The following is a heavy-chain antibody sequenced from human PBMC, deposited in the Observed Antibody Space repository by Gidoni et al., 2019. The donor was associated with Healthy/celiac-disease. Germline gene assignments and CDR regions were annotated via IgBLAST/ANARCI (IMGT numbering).Heavy chain of an antibody. V-gene: IGHV3-53*04. CDR1: GFTVSSNY. Sequence: EVQLVESGGGWVQPGGSLRLSGAASGFTVSSNYMNWVRQAPGKGLEWVSVIYSGGSTYYADSLKGRFTISRQNSKNTLYLQMNSLVAEDTAVYYCARGGETDAFDIWGQGTMVTVSS. D-gene: IGHD7-27*01. J-gene: IGHJ3*02. CDR2: IYSGGST. CDR3: ARGGETDAFDI.